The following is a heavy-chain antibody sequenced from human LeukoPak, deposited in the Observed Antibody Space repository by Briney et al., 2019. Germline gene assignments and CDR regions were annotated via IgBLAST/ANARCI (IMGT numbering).Heavy chain of an antibody. CDR1: GFSISIGYY. CDR2: IYTSGST. D-gene: IGHD6-13*01. J-gene: IGHJ6*03. V-gene: IGHV4-4*07. Sequence: SETLSLTCIVSGFSISIGYYWGWIRQPAGKGLEWIGRIYTSGSTNYNPSLKSRVTMSVDTSKNQFSLKLSSVTAADTAVYYCARDGVYSSSWRRAYYYYMDVWGKGTTVTISS. CDR3: ARDGVYSSSWRRAYYYYMDV.